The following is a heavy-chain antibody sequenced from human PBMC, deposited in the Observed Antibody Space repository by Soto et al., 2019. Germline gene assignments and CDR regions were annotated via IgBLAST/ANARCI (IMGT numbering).Heavy chain of an antibody. Sequence: GGSLRLSCAASGFTFSSYWMHWVRQAPGKGLVWVSRVKSDGSTTDYADSVKGRFTISRDNAKNTLCLQMDSLRAEDTAVYYCARVSCTNGVCYSMGAFDIWGQGTMLTVSS. J-gene: IGHJ3*02. CDR2: VKSDGSTT. CDR3: ARVSCTNGVCYSMGAFDI. CDR1: GFTFSSYW. V-gene: IGHV3-74*01. D-gene: IGHD2-8*01.